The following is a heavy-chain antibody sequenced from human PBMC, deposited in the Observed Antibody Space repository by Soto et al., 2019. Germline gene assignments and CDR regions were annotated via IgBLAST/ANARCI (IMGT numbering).Heavy chain of an antibody. CDR1: GYTFTTYG. CDR2: ISAHNGIT. Sequence: QVQLVQSGAEVKRPGAAVKVSCTASGYTFTTYGISWVRQAPGQGLEWMGWISAHNGITDYAQKFQGRVTMTTQTPTDTADMGLRSLPSADTAVYYCARDLSIYASSVDAVDFWGQGTLVTVSS. J-gene: IGHJ4*02. D-gene: IGHD3-16*01. CDR3: ARDLSIYASSVDAVDF. V-gene: IGHV1-18*01.